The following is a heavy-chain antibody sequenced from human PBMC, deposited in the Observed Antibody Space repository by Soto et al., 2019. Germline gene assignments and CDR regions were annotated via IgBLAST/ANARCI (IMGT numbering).Heavy chain of an antibody. V-gene: IGHV4-39*01. CDR3: ARLTKGYCSGNICFPF. J-gene: IGHJ4*01. Sequence: SETLSLTCTVSGGSISSSSHYWGWIRQPPGKGLEGIGSMYYSGNTYYNPSLTSRVTISVDTSKNQFSLTLSSVTAADTAVYYCARLTKGYCSGNICFPFWGHGTLVTVSS. CDR2: MYYSGNT. CDR1: GGSISSSSHY. D-gene: IGHD2-15*01.